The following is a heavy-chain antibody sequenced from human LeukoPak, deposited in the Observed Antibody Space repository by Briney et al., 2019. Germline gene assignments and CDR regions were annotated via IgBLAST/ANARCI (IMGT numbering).Heavy chain of an antibody. CDR3: AKDSSGGPVLLFDY. D-gene: IGHD3-10*01. CDR1: GFTFSSYT. CDR2: ISSSSIYI. Sequence: GGSLRLSCAASGFTFSSYTMNWVRQAPGKGLEWVSSISSSSIYIYYADSVKGRFTISRDNAKNSVYLQMNSLRAEDTAVYYCAKDSSGGPVLLFDYWGQGTLVTVSS. J-gene: IGHJ4*02. V-gene: IGHV3-21*01.